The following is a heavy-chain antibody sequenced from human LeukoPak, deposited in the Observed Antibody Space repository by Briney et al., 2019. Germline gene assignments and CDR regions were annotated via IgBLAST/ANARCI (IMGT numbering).Heavy chain of an antibody. CDR3: ASAGYSSSWYAFYEDGIFSTVGSFDY. V-gene: IGHV1-69*13. D-gene: IGHD6-13*01. CDR1: GYTFTGYY. J-gene: IGHJ4*02. Sequence: SVKVSCKASGYTFTGYYMHWVRQAPGQGLEWMGWIIPIFGTANYAQKFQGRVTITADESTSTAYMELSSLRSEDTAVYYCASAGYSSSWYAFYEDGIFSTVGSFDYWGQGTLVTVSS. CDR2: IIPIFGTA.